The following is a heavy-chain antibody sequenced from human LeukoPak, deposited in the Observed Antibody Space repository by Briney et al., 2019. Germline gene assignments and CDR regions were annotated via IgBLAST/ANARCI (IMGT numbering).Heavy chain of an antibody. V-gene: IGHV3-7*05. CDR2: IREDGSKK. D-gene: IGHD6-19*01. CDR3: ARTRLDAFDI. J-gene: IGHJ3*02. CDR1: GFTFSNYW. Sequence: GGSLRLSCAASGFTFSNYWMSWIRQAPGKGLEWVANIREDGSKKNYVDSVQGRFTISRDNSKNMVFLQMNSLRVEDTAVFYCARTRLDAFDIRGQGTMVTVSS.